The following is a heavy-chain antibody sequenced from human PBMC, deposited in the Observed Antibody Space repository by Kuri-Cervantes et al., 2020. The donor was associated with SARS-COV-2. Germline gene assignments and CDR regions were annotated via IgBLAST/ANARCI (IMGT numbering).Heavy chain of an antibody. V-gene: IGHV3-30*02. Sequence: GGSLRLSCAASGFTFSSYAMSWVRQAPGKGLEWVAFIRYDGSNKYYADSVKGRFTISRDNSKNTLYLQMNSLRAEDTAVYYCAKDSIRFLEWLYYMDVWGKGTTVTVFS. CDR3: AKDSIRFLEWLYYMDV. CDR1: GFTFSSYA. D-gene: IGHD3-3*01. CDR2: IRYDGSNK. J-gene: IGHJ6*03.